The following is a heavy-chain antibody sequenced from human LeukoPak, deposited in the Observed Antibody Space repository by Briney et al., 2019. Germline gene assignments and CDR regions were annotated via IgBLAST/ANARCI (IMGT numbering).Heavy chain of an antibody. CDR2: ISAYNGNT. Sequence: ASVKVSCKASGYTFTCYGISWVRQAPGQGLEWMGWISAYNGNTNYAQRLQGRVTMTTDTSTSTAYMELRSLRSDDTAVYYCARAGECGDYTPSDYYYYGMDVWGQGTTVTVSS. J-gene: IGHJ6*02. V-gene: IGHV1-18*01. CDR3: ARAGECGDYTPSDYYYYGMDV. D-gene: IGHD4-17*01. CDR1: GYTFTCYG.